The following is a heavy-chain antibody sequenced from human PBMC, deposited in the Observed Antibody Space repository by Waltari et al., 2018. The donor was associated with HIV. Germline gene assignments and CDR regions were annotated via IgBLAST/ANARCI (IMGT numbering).Heavy chain of an antibody. CDR2: MHTTGDT. CDR1: GNSISRGYFY. Sequence: QLQLRESGPGLAKPSGTVSPICIVSGNSISRGYFYWGRIRQAPGRGLVWLGTMHTTGDTYYNPSLKSRVTIAVDTSKSQFALELTSVTAAYTAVYYCARHGQYMTTVHLRAGAFYYWGQGILVAVSS. J-gene: IGHJ4*02. D-gene: IGHD3-3*02. CDR3: ARHGQYMTTVHLRAGAFYY. V-gene: IGHV4-39*01.